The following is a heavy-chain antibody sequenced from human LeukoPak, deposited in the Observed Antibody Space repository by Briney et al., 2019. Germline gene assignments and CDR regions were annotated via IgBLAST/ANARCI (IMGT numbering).Heavy chain of an antibody. CDR3: ARDGQRYFDWLTYYYYMDV. CDR2: MNPNSGNT. V-gene: IGHV1-8*01. CDR1: GYTFTSYD. D-gene: IGHD3-9*01. J-gene: IGHJ6*03. Sequence: ASVKVSCKASGYTFTSYDINWVRQATGQGLEWMGWMNPNSGNTGYAQKFQGRVTMTKNTSISTAYMELSSLRSEDTAVYYCARDGQRYFDWLTYYYYMDVWGKGTTVTVSS.